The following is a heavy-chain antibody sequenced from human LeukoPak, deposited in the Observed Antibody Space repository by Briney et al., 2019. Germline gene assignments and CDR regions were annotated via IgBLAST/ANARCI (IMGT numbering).Heavy chain of an antibody. J-gene: IGHJ3*02. CDR2: ISYDGSSK. V-gene: IGHV3-30*03. Sequence: GGSLRLSCAASGFTFSNYWTHWVRQAPGKGLEWVAVISYDGSSKYYADSVKGRFTISRDNSKNTLYLQMNSLRAEDTAVYYCARARSSYGYGDAFDIWGQGTMVTVSS. D-gene: IGHD5-18*01. CDR1: GFTFSNYW. CDR3: ARARSSYGYGDAFDI.